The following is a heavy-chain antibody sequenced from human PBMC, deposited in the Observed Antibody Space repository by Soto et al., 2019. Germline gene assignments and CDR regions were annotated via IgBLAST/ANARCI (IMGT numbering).Heavy chain of an antibody. V-gene: IGHV4-31*03. D-gene: IGHD3-3*01. J-gene: IGHJ5*02. CDR3: ARLWSGSRQGFDH. CDR2: IYYSGSP. Sequence: QVQLQESGPGLVKPSQTLSLTCTVSGGSISSGDYYWSWIRQHPGKGLEWIGYIYYSGSPYYHPSLKSRVTISVDTSKNQFSLKLSSVTAADTAVYYCARLWSGSRQGFDHWGQGTLVTVSS. CDR1: GGSISSGDYY.